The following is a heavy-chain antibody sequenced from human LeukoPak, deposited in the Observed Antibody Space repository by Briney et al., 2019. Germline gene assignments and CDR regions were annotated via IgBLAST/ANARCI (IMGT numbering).Heavy chain of an antibody. Sequence: PSETLSLTCAVYGGSFSGYYWSWIRQPPGKGLEWIGEINHSGSTNYNPSLKSRVTISVDTSKNQFSLNLSSVTAADTAVYYCARCQRFAEPPDYWGQGTLVTVSS. D-gene: IGHD3-10*01. V-gene: IGHV4-34*01. CDR1: GGSFSGYY. CDR3: ARCQRFAEPPDY. CDR2: INHSGST. J-gene: IGHJ4*02.